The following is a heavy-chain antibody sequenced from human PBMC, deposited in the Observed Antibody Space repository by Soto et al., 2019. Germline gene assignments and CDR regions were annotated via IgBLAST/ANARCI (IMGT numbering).Heavy chain of an antibody. CDR3: ARPNWNSRGWGLNL. CDR1: GFNFGDFY. Sequence: QAQLVESGGDLVKPGGSLRLSCAASGFNFGDFYMTWIRQAPGKGLEFISYIDKSGSTIYYADSVKGRFSISRDNVKNSLFLQMNSLRDEDRAVYYCARPNWNSRGWGLNLWGRGTLVLVSS. D-gene: IGHD1-1*01. V-gene: IGHV3-11*01. J-gene: IGHJ4*02. CDR2: IDKSGSTI.